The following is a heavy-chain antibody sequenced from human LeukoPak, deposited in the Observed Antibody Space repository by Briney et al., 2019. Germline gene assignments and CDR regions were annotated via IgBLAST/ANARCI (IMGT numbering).Heavy chain of an antibody. J-gene: IGHJ5*02. CDR3: ARAPVGATVDNWFDP. V-gene: IGHV1-18*01. CDR2: ISDYNGNT. D-gene: IGHD1-26*01. Sequence: ASVKVSCKASGYTFTSYGISSVRQAPGQGLEWMGWISDYNGNTNYAQKLQGRVTMTTDTSTSTAYMELRSLRSDDTAVYYCARAPVGATVDNWFDPWGQGTLVTVSS. CDR1: GYTFTSYG.